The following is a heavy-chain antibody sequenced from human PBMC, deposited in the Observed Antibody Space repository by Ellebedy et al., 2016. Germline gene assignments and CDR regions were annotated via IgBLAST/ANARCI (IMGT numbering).Heavy chain of an antibody. CDR1: GFTFSSYA. CDR2: ISGSGGST. J-gene: IGHJ6*03. CDR3: AKDKSRMVASYYYYYMDV. Sequence: GESLKISXAASGFTFSSYAMSWVRQAPGKGLEWVSAISGSGGSTYYADSVKGRFTISRDNAKNSLYLQMNSLRAEDTALYYCAKDKSRMVASYYYYYMDVWGKGTTVTVSS. V-gene: IGHV3-23*01. D-gene: IGHD2-8*01.